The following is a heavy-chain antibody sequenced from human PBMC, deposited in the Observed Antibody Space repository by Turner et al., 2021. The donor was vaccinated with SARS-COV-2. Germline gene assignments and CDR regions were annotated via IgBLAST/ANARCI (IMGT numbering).Heavy chain of an antibody. CDR1: GGSFSGYY. CDR3: ARGNWSLWYFDL. CDR2: INHGGST. D-gene: IGHD1-1*01. J-gene: IGHJ2*01. V-gene: IGHV4-34*01. Sequence: QVQLQQWGAGLLKPSETLSLTCAVYGGSFSGYYWSWIRQPPGKGLEWIGEINHGGSTNYNPSLKSRVTISVDTSKNQFSLKLSSVTAADTAVYYCARGNWSLWYFDLWGRGTLVTVSS.